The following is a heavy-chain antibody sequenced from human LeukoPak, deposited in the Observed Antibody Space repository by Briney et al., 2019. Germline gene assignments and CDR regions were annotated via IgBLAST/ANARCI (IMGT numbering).Heavy chain of an antibody. Sequence: GASVKVSCKASGYTFTGYYMHWVRQAPGQGLEWMEWINPNSGGTNYAQKFQGRVTMTRDTSISTAYMELSRLRSDDTAVYYCARRPGAILTGYYKGGWFDPWGQGTLVTVSS. CDR2: INPNSGGT. J-gene: IGHJ5*02. D-gene: IGHD3-9*01. CDR3: ARRPGAILTGYYKGGWFDP. CDR1: GYTFTGYY. V-gene: IGHV1-2*02.